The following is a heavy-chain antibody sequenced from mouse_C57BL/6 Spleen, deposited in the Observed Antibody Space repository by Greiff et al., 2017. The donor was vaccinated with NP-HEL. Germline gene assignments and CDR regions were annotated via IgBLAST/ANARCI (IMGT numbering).Heavy chain of an antibody. CDR2: INPYNGDT. D-gene: IGHD2-2*01. Sequence: VQLQQSGPELVKPGDSVKISCKASGYSFTGYFMNWVMQSHGKSLEWIGRINPYNGDTFYNQKFKGKATLTVDKSSSTAHMELRSLTSEDSAVYYCAKSGGYYGYDEILHYAMDYWGQGTSVTVSS. CDR3: AKSGGYYGYDEILHYAMDY. CDR1: GYSFTGYF. V-gene: IGHV1-20*01. J-gene: IGHJ4*01.